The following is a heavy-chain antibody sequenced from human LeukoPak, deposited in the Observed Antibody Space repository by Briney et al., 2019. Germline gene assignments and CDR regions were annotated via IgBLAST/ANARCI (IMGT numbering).Heavy chain of an antibody. V-gene: IGHV7-4-1*02. CDR2: INTNTGNP. CDR3: ARGTYCSGGSCYSEVWFDP. CDR1: GYTFTSYA. D-gene: IGHD2-15*01. Sequence: GASVKVSCKASGYTFTSYAMNWVRQAPGQGLEWMGWINTNTGNPTYAQGFTGRFVFSLDTSVSTAYLQISSLKAEDTAVYYCARGTYCSGGSCYSEVWFDPWGQGTLVTVSS. J-gene: IGHJ5*02.